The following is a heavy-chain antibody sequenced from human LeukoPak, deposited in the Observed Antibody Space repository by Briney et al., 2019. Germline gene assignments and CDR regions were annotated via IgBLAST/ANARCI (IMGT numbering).Heavy chain of an antibody. CDR1: GGSFSGYY. V-gene: IGHV4-34*01. J-gene: IGHJ4*02. D-gene: IGHD5-12*01. Sequence: SETLSLTCAVYGGSFSGYYWSWIRQPPGKGLEWIGEINHSGSTNYNPSLKSRVTISVDTSKNQFSLKLSSVTAADTAVYYCARASGYGKYYFDYWGQGTWSPSPQ. CDR3: ARASGYGKYYFDY. CDR2: INHSGST.